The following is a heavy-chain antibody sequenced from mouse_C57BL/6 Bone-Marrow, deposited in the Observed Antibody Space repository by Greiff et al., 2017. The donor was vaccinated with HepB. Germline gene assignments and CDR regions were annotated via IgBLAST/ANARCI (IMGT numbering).Heavy chain of an antibody. D-gene: IGHD1-1*01. CDR2: IYPRDGST. CDR1: GYTFTAHT. CDR3: AKMGLYYYGSSYGY. J-gene: IGHJ2*01. Sequence: VQLQQSDAELVKPGASVKISCKVSGYTFTAHTIHWMKQRPEQGLEWIGYIYPRDGSTKYNEKFKGKATLTADKSSSTAYMQLNSLTSEDSAFYFCAKMGLYYYGSSYGYWGQGTTLTVSS. V-gene: IGHV1-78*01.